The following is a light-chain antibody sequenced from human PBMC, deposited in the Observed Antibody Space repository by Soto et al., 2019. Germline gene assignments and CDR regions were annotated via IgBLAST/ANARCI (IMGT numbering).Light chain of an antibody. CDR1: QSVTNNY. J-gene: IGKJ1*01. CDR2: NAS. V-gene: IGKV3-20*01. Sequence: EIVLTQSPDTLSLSPGERATLSCRASQSVTNNYLAWYQQKPGQAPRLLIYNASNTATGIPDRFSGSGSGTDFTLTISRLEPEDFAVYYCQQCAHSPLTFGQGTKVEIK. CDR3: QQCAHSPLT.